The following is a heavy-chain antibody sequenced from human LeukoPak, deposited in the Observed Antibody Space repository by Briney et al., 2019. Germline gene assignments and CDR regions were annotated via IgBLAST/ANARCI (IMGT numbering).Heavy chain of an antibody. V-gene: IGHV4-59*01. CDR3: VGGASGSTSCYSYYYYAMDV. CDR1: GGSISSYY. J-gene: IGHJ6*02. Sequence: SETLSLTCTVSGGSISSYYWSWIRQPPGKGLEWIGYIYYSGSTNYNPSLKSRVTISVDTSKNQFSLKLTSVTAADSAMYYCVGGASGSTSCYSYYYYAMDVWGQGTTVTVSS. CDR2: IYYSGST. D-gene: IGHD2-2*01.